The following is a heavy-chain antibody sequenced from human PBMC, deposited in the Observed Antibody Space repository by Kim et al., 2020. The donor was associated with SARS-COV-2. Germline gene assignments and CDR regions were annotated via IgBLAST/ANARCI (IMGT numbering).Heavy chain of an antibody. V-gene: IGHV1-24*01. CDR3: VTSYGSGNIYYYYYYGMDV. J-gene: IGHJ6*02. D-gene: IGHD3-10*01. CDR1: GYTLTELS. CDR2: FDPEDGET. Sequence: ASVKVSCKVSGYTLTELSMHWVRQAPGKGLEWMGGFDPEDGETIYAQKFQGRVTMTEDTSTDTAYMELSSLRSEDTAVYYCVTSYGSGNIYYYYYYGMDVWGQGTTVTVSS.